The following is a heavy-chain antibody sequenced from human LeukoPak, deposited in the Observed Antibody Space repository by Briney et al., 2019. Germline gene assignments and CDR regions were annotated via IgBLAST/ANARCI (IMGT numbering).Heavy chain of an antibody. D-gene: IGHD6-19*01. Sequence: SETLSLTCTVSGGSISSYYWSWIRQPPGKGLEWIGYIYYGGSTNYNPSLKSRVTISVDTSKNQFSLKLSSVTAADTAVYYCARAGPYGAADYWGQGTLVTVSS. J-gene: IGHJ4*02. CDR3: ARAGPYGAADY. CDR2: IYYGGST. CDR1: GGSISSYY. V-gene: IGHV4-59*01.